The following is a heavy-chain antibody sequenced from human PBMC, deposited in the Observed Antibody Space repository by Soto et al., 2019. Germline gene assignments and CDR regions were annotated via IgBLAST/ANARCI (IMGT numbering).Heavy chain of an antibody. CDR1: GGSISSSNW. D-gene: IGHD2-15*01. Sequence: QVQLQESGPGLVKPSGTLSLTCAVSGGSISSSNWWSWVRQPPGKGLEWIGEIYHSGSTNYNPSLSCRVTIAVFKSNNHSSRPLLPVPSAATAVYYCASQLGSCRGGSCYDHWFGPWGQGTLVTVSS. J-gene: IGHJ5*02. V-gene: IGHV4-4*02. CDR3: ASQLGSCRGGSCYDHWFGP. CDR2: IYHSGST.